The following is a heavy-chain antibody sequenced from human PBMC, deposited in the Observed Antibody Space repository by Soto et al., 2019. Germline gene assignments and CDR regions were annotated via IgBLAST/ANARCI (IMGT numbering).Heavy chain of an antibody. V-gene: IGHV1-69*06. CDR3: ASSRLNREYQLLTTETFYYYYGMDD. CDR1: GGTFSSYA. Sequence: QVQLVQSGAEVKEPGSSVKVSCKASGGTFSSYAISWVRQAPGQGLEWMGGIIPIFGTANYAQKFQGRVTINADKSTSTAYMELSSLRSEDTAVYYCASSRLNREYQLLTTETFYYYYGMDDWGQGTTVTVSS. CDR2: IIPIFGTA. D-gene: IGHD2-2*01. J-gene: IGHJ6*02.